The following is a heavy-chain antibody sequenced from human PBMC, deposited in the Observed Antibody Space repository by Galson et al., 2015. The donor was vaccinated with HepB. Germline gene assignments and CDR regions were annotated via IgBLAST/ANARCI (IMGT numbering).Heavy chain of an antibody. D-gene: IGHD1-14*01. Sequence: SSGSTYTSHTDSVRGRFTISRDNAKNSLYLQMTSLRAEDTAVYYCARERGTGGDAFDIWGHGTLVTVSS. CDR2: SSGSTYT. V-gene: IGHV3-11*05. CDR3: ARERGTGGDAFDI. J-gene: IGHJ3*02.